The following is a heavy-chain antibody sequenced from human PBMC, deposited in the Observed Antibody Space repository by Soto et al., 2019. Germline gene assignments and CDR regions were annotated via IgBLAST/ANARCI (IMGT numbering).Heavy chain of an antibody. CDR2: ISSGHSTI. CDR1: GFTFSDYY. CDR3: ARGSSSSVWFDP. J-gene: IGHJ5*02. V-gene: IGHV3-11*01. Sequence: QVQLVESGGGLVKPGGSLRLSCAASGFTFSDYYMSWTRQAPGKGLEWVSYISSGHSTIYYADSLKGRFTISRDNAKNSLYLQMNSLRAEDTAVYYCARGSSSSVWFDPWGQGTLVTVSS. D-gene: IGHD6-6*01.